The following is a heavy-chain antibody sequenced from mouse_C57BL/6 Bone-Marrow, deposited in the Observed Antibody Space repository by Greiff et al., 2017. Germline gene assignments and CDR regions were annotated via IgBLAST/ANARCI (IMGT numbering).Heavy chain of an antibody. CDR3: AIPSSDWFAY. J-gene: IGHJ3*01. D-gene: IGHD6-1*01. CDR1: GYTFNSYW. Sequence: VQLQQSGAELVKPGASVKVSCKASGYTFNSYWMHWVKQRPGQGLEWIGRIHPSDRDTYYNQKFTGKATLTVDNSSSPAYMQRSSLTSKDSAVYFCAIPSSDWFAYGGKGTLVTVSA. CDR2: IHPSDRDT. V-gene: IGHV1-74*01.